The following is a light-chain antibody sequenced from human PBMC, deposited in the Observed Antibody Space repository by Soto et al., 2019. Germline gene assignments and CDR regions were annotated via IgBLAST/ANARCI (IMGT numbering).Light chain of an antibody. CDR3: QQRSDWPIT. J-gene: IGKJ5*01. CDR2: DVS. Sequence: DIQMTQSPSTLSASVGDRVTITCRASQSISTSLAWYQHRPGKAPKLPIFDVSNVESGVPSRFSGSGSGTDFTLTISSLEPEDFAVYYCQQRSDWPITFGQGTRLEIK. CDR1: QSISTS. V-gene: IGKV1-5*01.